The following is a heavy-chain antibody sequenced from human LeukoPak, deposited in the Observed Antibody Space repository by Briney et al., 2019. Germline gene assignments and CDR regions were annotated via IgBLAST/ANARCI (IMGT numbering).Heavy chain of an antibody. D-gene: IGHD3-22*01. CDR2: ISGSGGST. V-gene: IGHV3-23*01. Sequence: GSLRLSCAASGFTFSSYAMSWVRQAPGKGLEWVSAISGSGGSTYYADSVKGRFTISRDNSKDTLYLQMNSLRAEDTAVYYCAKARYYYDSSGPTDYWGQGTLVTVSS. J-gene: IGHJ4*02. CDR3: AKARYYYDSSGPTDY. CDR1: GFTFSSYA.